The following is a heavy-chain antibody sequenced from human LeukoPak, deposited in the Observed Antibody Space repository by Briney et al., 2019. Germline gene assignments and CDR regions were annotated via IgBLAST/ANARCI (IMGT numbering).Heavy chain of an antibody. CDR2: IDHRGDT. J-gene: IGHJ4*03. D-gene: IGHD5-24*01. CDR1: GGSFSRYY. V-gene: IGHV4-34*01. Sequence: SETLSLTCAVSGGSFSRYYWSWLRQSPGKGLEWIAEIDHRGDTNYNPSVKSRVTISVDTSKNQFSLKVRSLSAADTAVYYCARGATISETGYFDFWGQGTPVTVSS. CDR3: ARGATISETGYFDF.